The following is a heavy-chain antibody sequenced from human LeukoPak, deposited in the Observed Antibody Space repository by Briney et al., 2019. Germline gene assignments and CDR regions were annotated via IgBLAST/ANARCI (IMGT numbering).Heavy chain of an antibody. CDR1: GGSLSDYY. J-gene: IGHJ4*02. V-gene: IGHV4-4*07. D-gene: IGHD1-26*01. CDR3: ARDYGGVGATVLDF. Sequence: SETLSLTCTVSGGSLSDYYWSWIRQPAGKGLEWGGRIYPSGSTNYNPSLRSRVSVSVDTSKNQFSLNLSSVTAADAAVYYCARDYGGVGATVLDFWGQGALVTVSS. CDR2: IYPSGST.